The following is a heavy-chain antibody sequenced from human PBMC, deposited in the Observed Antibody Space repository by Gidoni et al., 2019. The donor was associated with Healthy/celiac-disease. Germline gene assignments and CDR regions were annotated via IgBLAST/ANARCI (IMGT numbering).Heavy chain of an antibody. Sequence: QVQLVESGVGVVQPGRSLRLSCAASGFTFSSYGMHWVRPAPGKGLAGVAIKSYDGSNKYYAESVKGRFTISRDNSKNTLLLQMNSLRAEDTAVYYCARDLWELISAFDIWGQGTMVTVSS. CDR2: KSYDGSNK. V-gene: IGHV3-30*19. J-gene: IGHJ3*02. CDR1: GFTFSSYG. D-gene: IGHD1-26*01. CDR3: ARDLWELISAFDI.